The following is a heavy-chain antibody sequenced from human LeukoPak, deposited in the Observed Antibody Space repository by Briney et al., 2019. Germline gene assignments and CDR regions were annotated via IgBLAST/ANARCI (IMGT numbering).Heavy chain of an antibody. CDR1: GYAXTNYY. Sequence: ASVKVSCKSSGYAXTNYYMHWVRQAPGQGLEWMGISNPSGGSTIYAQKFQGRVTMTRDTSTSTIYMELSSLRSEDTAVYYCARRNSHIGSYRPSYYFDYWGQGTLVTVSS. J-gene: IGHJ4*02. V-gene: IGHV1-46*01. CDR3: ARRNSHIGSYRPSYYFDY. CDR2: SNPSGGST. D-gene: IGHD1-26*01.